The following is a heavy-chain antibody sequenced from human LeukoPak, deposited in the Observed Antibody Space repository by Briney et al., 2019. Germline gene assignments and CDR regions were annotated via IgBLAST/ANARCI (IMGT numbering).Heavy chain of an antibody. J-gene: IGHJ4*02. CDR2: IVVGSGNT. CDR3: AARHGSGSYYNI. D-gene: IGHD3-10*01. Sequence: ASVTVSFKASGFTFTSSAMQWVRQARGQRLEWIGWIVVGSGNTNYAQKFQERVTITRDMSTSTAYMELSSLRSEDTAVYYCAARHGSGSYYNIWGQGTLVTVSS. V-gene: IGHV1-58*02. CDR1: GFTFTSSA.